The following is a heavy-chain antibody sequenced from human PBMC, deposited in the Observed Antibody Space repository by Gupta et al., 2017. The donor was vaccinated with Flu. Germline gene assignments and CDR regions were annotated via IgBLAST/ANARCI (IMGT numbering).Heavy chain of an antibody. CDR1: GYTFTSHY. CDR3: ARDLSMVHTWWLDP. J-gene: IGHJ5*02. V-gene: IGHV1-46*03. Sequence: QVQLVQSGAEVKKPGASVKISCKASGYTFTSHYMHWLRQAPGKGLDWMGVINPGGGRTTYSQKFQCRVTMTRDTSTSTDYMELSSLRSEDTAVYYCARDLSMVHTWWLDPWGQGTLVTVSS. D-gene: IGHD4/OR15-4a*01. CDR2: INPGGGRT.